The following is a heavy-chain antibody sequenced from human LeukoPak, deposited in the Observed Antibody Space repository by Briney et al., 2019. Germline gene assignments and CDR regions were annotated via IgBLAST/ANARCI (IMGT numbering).Heavy chain of an antibody. CDR3: ARRIAVAGTRLYWFDP. D-gene: IGHD6-19*01. Sequence: PSETLSLTCTVSGGSISSYYWSWIRQPAGKGLEWIGRIYTSGSTNYNPSLKSRVTMSVDTSKNQFSLKLNSVTAADTAVYYCARRIAVAGTRLYWFDPWGQGTLVTVSS. J-gene: IGHJ5*02. CDR1: GGSISSYY. V-gene: IGHV4-4*07. CDR2: IYTSGST.